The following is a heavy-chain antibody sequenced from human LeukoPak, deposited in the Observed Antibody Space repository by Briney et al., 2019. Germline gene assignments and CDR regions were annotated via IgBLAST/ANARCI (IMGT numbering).Heavy chain of an antibody. D-gene: IGHD6-19*01. CDR2: ISGSGGST. CDR3: AKDIAVAGYYFDY. V-gene: IGHV3-23*01. Sequence: GGSLRLSCAASGFTFSSYAMRWVRQAPGKGLEWVSAISGSGGSTYHADSVKGRFTISRDNSKNTLYLQMNSLRAEDTAVYYCAKDIAVAGYYFDYWGQGTLVTVSS. CDR1: GFTFSSYA. J-gene: IGHJ4*02.